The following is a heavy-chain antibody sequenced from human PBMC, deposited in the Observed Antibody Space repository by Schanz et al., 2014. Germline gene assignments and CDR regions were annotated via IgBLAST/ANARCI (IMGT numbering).Heavy chain of an antibody. V-gene: IGHV3-43*02. CDR2: IDRDGGHT. D-gene: IGHD1-26*01. J-gene: IGHJ6*02. CDR3: AKDSRGSSFDMDV. CDR1: GFTFSSFS. Sequence: EVQLLESGGGLVKPGGSLRLSCAASGFTFSSFSMHWVRRPPGGGLQWVSLIDRDGGHTYYADSVKGRFTISRDNSKNSLYLQMNSLRTEDTALYYCAKDSRGSSFDMDVWGQGTTVTVSS.